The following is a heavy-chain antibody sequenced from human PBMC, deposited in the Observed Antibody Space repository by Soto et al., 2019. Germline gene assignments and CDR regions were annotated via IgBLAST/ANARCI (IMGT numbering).Heavy chain of an antibody. V-gene: IGHV4-4*02. CDR2: IYHSGSP. D-gene: IGHD7-27*01. J-gene: IGHJ4*02. CDR1: GGSISSTNW. Sequence: PSETLSLTCAVSGGSISSTNWWTWVRQPPGKGLEWIGEIYHSGSPTYSPSFRGRATISVDTSKNQFSLKLSSVTAADTAVYYCARRWGRTFDYWGQGTLVTVS. CDR3: ARRWGRTFDY.